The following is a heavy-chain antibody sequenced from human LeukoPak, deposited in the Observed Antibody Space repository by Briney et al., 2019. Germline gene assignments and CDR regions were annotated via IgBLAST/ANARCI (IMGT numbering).Heavy chain of an antibody. D-gene: IGHD2-2*01. CDR3: ARVMGRYCSSTSCYVGY. CDR2: ITTSSSYI. V-gene: IGHV3-21*01. CDR1: GFSFSSYS. Sequence: GGSLRLSCAASGFSFSSYSMNWVRQAPGKGLEWVSSITTSSSYIYYADSVKGRFTISRDNAKNSLFLQMNSLRAEDTAVYYCARVMGRYCSSTSCYVGYWGQGTLVTVSS. J-gene: IGHJ4*02.